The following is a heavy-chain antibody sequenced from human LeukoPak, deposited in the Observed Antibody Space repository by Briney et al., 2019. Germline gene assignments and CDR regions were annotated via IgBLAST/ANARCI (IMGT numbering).Heavy chain of an antibody. CDR1: GFTFSSYW. D-gene: IGHD1-14*01. CDR2: IKQDGSEK. CDR3: ARDRGNQRGYYYYYMDV. Sequence: GGSLRLSCAASGFTFSSYWMSWVRQAPGKGLEWVANIKQDGSEKYYVDSVKGRFTISRDNAKNSLYLQMNSLRAEDTAVYYCARDRGNQRGYYYYYMDVWGKGTTVTVSS. V-gene: IGHV3-7*01. J-gene: IGHJ6*03.